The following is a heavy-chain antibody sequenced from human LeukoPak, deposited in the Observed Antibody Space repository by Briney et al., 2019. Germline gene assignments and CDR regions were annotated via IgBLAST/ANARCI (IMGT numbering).Heavy chain of an antibody. CDR3: AKGYTFHGVAHDSGYFDY. CDR2: LIWVGGNI. J-gene: IGHJ4*02. D-gene: IGHD3-3*01. CDR1: GFTFGDYT. V-gene: IGHV3-9*03. Sequence: PGGSLRLSCVTSGFTFGDYTMHWVRQVPGKGLGWLSGLIWVGGNIAYADSVKGRFTISRDNAKSSLYLQMNSLRNEDMAFYFCAKGYTFHGVAHDSGYFDYWGQGTLVTVSS.